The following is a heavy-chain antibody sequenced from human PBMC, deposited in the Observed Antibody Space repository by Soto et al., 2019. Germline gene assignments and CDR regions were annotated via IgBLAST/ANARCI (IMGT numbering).Heavy chain of an antibody. D-gene: IGHD1-1*01. CDR2: ISWNSGSI. Sequence: EVQLVESGGGLVQPGRSLRLSCAASGFTFDDYAMHWVRQAPGKGLEWVSGISWNSGSIGYADSVKGRFTISRDNAKNSLYLQMNSLRAEDTALYYCAKSRTGLYYYYGMDVWGQGTTVTVSS. V-gene: IGHV3-9*01. CDR1: GFTFDDYA. CDR3: AKSRTGLYYYYGMDV. J-gene: IGHJ6*02.